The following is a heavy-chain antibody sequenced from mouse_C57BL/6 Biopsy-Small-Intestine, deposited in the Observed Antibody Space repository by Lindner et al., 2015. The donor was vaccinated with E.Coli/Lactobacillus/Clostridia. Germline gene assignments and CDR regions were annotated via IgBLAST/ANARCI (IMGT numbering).Heavy chain of an antibody. CDR1: GNTFTELS. V-gene: IGHV1-18*01. CDR2: FDPENGET. J-gene: IGHJ4*01. CDR3: ATDIYLDY. Sequence: SVKVSCKVSGNTFTELSIHWVRQAPGKGLEWMGGFDPENGETIYAQKFQGGVTMTEDTSTDTAYMELSGLRSDDTAVYYCATDIYLDYWGQGILVTVSS. D-gene: IGHD1-1*01.